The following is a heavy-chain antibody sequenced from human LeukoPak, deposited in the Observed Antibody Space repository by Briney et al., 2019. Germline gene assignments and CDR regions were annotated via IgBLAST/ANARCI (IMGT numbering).Heavy chain of an antibody. J-gene: IGHJ1*01. CDR2: IKSKTDGGTT. D-gene: IGHD3-10*01. CDR1: GFTFSSYW. Sequence: GGSLRLSCAASGFTFSSYWMSWVRQAPGKGLEWVGRIKSKTDGGTTDYAAPVKGRFTISRDDSKNTLHLQMNSLKTEDTAVYYCTTASLTPRVRGYFQHWGQGTLVTVSS. V-gene: IGHV3-15*01. CDR3: TTASLTPRVRGYFQH.